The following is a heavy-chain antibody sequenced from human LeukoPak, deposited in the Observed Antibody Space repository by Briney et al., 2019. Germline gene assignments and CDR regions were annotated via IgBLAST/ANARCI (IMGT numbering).Heavy chain of an antibody. CDR3: ARAPLYDSYAFDI. Sequence: PGGSLRLSCTVSGFTVSSNSMSWVRQAPGKGLEWVSFIYSDNTHYSDSVKGRFTISRDNAKNSLYLQMNSLRAEDTAVYYCARAPLYDSYAFDIWGQGTMVTVSS. CDR1: GFTVSSNS. J-gene: IGHJ3*02. V-gene: IGHV3-53*01. D-gene: IGHD3-22*01. CDR2: IYSDNT.